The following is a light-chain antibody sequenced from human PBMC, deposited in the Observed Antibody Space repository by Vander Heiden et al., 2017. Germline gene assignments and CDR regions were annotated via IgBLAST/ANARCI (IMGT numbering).Light chain of an antibody. CDR1: QSVLLSSNNKNY. Sequence: IVMTQSPDSLAVSLGERATINSKSSQSVLLSSNNKNYLAWYQQKPGQPPKLLIYWASTRQSGVPDRFSGSGSGTDFTLTIGSLQAEDVAVYYCQQYYDSPLTFGGGTKVEIK. CDR3: QQYYDSPLT. CDR2: WAS. J-gene: IGKJ4*01. V-gene: IGKV4-1*01.